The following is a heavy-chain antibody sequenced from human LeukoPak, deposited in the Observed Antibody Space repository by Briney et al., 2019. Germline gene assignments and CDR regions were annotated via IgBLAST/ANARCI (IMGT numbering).Heavy chain of an antibody. J-gene: IGHJ4*02. CDR3: AKGGSKAPDY. V-gene: IGHV3-74*01. CDR2: IHSDGSST. CDR1: GSTFSNYW. Sequence: PGGSLRLSCAASGSTFSNYWMHWVRQAPGKGLVWVSRIHSDGSSTTYADSVKGRFTISRDNAKNTLYLQMNSLTAEDTAVYYCAKGGSKAPDYWGQGTLVTVSS. D-gene: IGHD4-11*01.